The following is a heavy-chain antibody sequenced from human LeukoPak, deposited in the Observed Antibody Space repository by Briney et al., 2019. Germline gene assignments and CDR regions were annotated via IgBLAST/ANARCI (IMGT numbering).Heavy chain of an antibody. CDR2: ISYDGSNK. CDR3: ARDRFRAAVGLDY. J-gene: IGHJ4*02. D-gene: IGHD1-26*01. CDR1: GFTFSSYA. V-gene: IGHV3-30*04. Sequence: PGGSLRLSCAASGFTFSSYAMHWVRKAPGKGLEWVAVISYDGSNKYYADSVKGRFTISRDNSKNTLYLQMNSLRAEDTAVYYCARDRFRAAVGLDYWGQGTLVTVSS.